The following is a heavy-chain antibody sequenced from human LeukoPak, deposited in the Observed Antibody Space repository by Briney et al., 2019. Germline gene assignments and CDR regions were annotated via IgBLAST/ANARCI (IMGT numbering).Heavy chain of an antibody. CDR3: ARHRSGWLQSSFDY. J-gene: IGHJ4*02. CDR2: VGHSGSA. Sequence: SETLSLTCAVSGGSFSAFFWRWIRQPPGKGLEWIGDVGHSGSADYNPSLKSRVTVSADPSKTQFSLKLTSVTAADTAVYYCARHRSGWLQSSFDYWGQGTLVTVSS. CDR1: GGSFSAFF. D-gene: IGHD5-24*01. V-gene: IGHV4-34*01.